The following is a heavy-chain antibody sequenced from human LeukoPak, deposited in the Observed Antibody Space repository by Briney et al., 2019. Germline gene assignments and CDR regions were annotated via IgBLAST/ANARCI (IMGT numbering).Heavy chain of an antibody. Sequence: GGSLRLSCAASGFTFSGSAMLWVRQASGKGLERVGRIRSKANTYATAYAAPVKGRLIISRDDSKNTAYLQMNSLKTEDTAVYYCTRHNYYEDGFDYWGQGTLVTVSS. CDR3: TRHNYYEDGFDY. CDR2: IRSKANTYAT. J-gene: IGHJ4*02. V-gene: IGHV3-73*01. CDR1: GFTFSGSA. D-gene: IGHD3-22*01.